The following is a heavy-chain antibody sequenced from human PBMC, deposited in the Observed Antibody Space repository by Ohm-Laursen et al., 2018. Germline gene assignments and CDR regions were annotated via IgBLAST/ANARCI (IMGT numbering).Heavy chain of an antibody. J-gene: IGHJ3*02. Sequence: LRLSCAASGFTFDDYAMHWVRQAPGKGLEWVSGISWNSGSIGYADSVKGRFTISRDNAKNSLYLQMNSLRAEDTALYYCAKDMVDGDVDTAMEDAFDIWGQGTMVTVSS. CDR1: GFTFDDYA. CDR2: ISWNSGSI. D-gene: IGHD5-18*01. V-gene: IGHV3-9*01. CDR3: AKDMVDGDVDTAMEDAFDI.